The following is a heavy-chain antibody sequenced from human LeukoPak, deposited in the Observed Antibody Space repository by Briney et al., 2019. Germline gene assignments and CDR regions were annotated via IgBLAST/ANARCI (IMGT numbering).Heavy chain of an antibody. V-gene: IGHV3-23*01. D-gene: IGHD3-10*01. J-gene: IGHJ6*03. Sequence: EAGGSLRLSCAASGFTFSSYGMSWVRQAPGKGLEWVSAIGGSGGRTYYADSVQGRFTISRDNYKNTLYLQMNSLRAEDTAVYYCAKGEFDGSGKYYYYYMDVWGKGTTVTISS. CDR2: IGGSGGRT. CDR3: AKGEFDGSGKYYYYYMDV. CDR1: GFTFSSYG.